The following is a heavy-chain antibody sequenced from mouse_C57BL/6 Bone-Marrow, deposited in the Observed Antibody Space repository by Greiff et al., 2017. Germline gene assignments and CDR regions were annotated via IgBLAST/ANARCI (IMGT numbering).Heavy chain of an antibody. J-gene: IGHJ4*01. CDR3: AISGCYRYAMDY. CDR1: GYTFTSYW. CDR2: IDPFDSYT. D-gene: IGHD1-3*01. Sequence: VKLQQPGAELVMPGASVKLSCKASGYTFTSYWMHWVKQRPGQGLEWIGVIDPFDSYTNYTQKFKGKSTLTVDNTSSTAYMQLISLTSEDSAVYYCAISGCYRYAMDYWGQGTSVTVSS. V-gene: IGHV1-69*01.